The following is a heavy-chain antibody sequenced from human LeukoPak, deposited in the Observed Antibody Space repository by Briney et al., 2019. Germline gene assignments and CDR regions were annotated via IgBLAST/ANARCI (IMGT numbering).Heavy chain of an antibody. Sequence: GGSLRLSCAASGFTFSSYWMHWVRQAPGKGLVWVSRINSGGSSTSYADSVKGRFTISRDNAKNTLYLQMNSLRAEDTAVYYCARMGTESYYYDSSGYYGFDYWGQGTLVTVSS. J-gene: IGHJ4*02. CDR2: INSGGSST. CDR1: GFTFSSYW. V-gene: IGHV3-74*01. D-gene: IGHD3-22*01. CDR3: ARMGTESYYYDSSGYYGFDY.